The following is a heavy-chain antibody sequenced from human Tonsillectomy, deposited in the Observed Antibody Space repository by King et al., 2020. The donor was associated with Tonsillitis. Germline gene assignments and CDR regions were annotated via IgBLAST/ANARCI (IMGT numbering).Heavy chain of an antibody. J-gene: IGHJ3*02. CDR2: IDPSDSYT. V-gene: IGHV5-10-1*03. D-gene: IGHD3-22*01. CDR3: ARRSEDSKGNAVDN. Sequence: VQLVESGAEVKKPGESLRISCKGSGYSFTNYWISWVRQMPGKGLEWVGRIDPSDSYTNSSQSFQGHVTISADKSISTAYLQWSSLKASDTAMYDCARRSEDSKGNAVDNWGQGTMVTVSS. CDR1: GYSFTNYW.